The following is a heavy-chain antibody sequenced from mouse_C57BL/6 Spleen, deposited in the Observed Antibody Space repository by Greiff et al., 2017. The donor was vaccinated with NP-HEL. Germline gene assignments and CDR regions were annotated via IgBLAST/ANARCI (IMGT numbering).Heavy chain of an antibody. J-gene: IGHJ2*01. Sequence: VQLQQSGAELVRPGASVKLSCTASGFNIKDDYMHWVKQRPEQGLEWIGWIDPENGDTEYASKFKGKATITADTSSNTAYLQLSSLTSEDTAVYYCTPNYYGSSYGYWGQGTTLTVSS. CDR3: TPNYYGSSYGY. CDR2: IDPENGDT. D-gene: IGHD1-1*01. CDR1: GFNIKDDY. V-gene: IGHV14-4*01.